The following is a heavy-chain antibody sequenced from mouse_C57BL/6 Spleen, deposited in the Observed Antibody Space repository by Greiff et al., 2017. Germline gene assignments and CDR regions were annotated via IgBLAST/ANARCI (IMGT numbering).Heavy chain of an antibody. J-gene: IGHJ3*01. CDR2: IDPETGGT. CDR1: GYTFTDYE. Sequence: QVHVKQSGAELVRPGASVTLSCKASGYTFTDYEMHWVKQTPVHGLEWIGAIDPETGGTAYNQKFKGKAILTVDKSSSTAYMELRSLTSEDSAFEYCTLAWYWFAYWGQGTLLTVSA. D-gene: IGHD1-1*02. V-gene: IGHV1-15*01. CDR3: TLAWYWFAY.